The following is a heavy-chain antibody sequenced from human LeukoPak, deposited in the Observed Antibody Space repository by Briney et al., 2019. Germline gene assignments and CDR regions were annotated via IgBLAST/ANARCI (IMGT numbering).Heavy chain of an antibody. V-gene: IGHV4-34*01. Sequence: PSETLSLTCAVYGGSFSGYYWSWIRQPPGKGLEWIGEINHSGSTNYNPSLKSRVTISVDTSKNQFSLKLSSVTAADTAVYYCARGNMVRGVTSHYYYYGMDVWGQGTTVTVSS. CDR2: INHSGST. CDR1: GGSFSGYY. J-gene: IGHJ6*02. D-gene: IGHD3-10*01. CDR3: ARGNMVRGVTSHYYYYGMDV.